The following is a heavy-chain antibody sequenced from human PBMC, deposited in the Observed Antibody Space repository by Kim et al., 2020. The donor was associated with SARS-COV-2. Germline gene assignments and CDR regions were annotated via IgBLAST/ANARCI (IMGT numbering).Heavy chain of an antibody. D-gene: IGHD6-13*01. V-gene: IGHV3-21*01. CDR1: GFNFSSYS. CDR3: ARDPASSSWYQRQTLNDY. Sequence: GGSLRLSCAASGFNFSSYSMNWVRQAPGKGLEWVSSISSSSSYIYYADSVKGRFTISGDNAKNSLYLQMNSLRAEDTAMYYCARDPASSSWYQRQTLNDYWGQGTLVTVSS. J-gene: IGHJ4*02. CDR2: ISSSSSYI.